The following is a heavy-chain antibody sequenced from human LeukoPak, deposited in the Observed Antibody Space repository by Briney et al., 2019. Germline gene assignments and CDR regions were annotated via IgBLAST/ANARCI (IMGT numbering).Heavy chain of an antibody. CDR2: ICYDASNK. J-gene: IGHJ5*02. V-gene: IGHV3-33*01. CDR1: GFTFSSFG. D-gene: IGHD1-7*01. CDR3: VRGVGVSRFNYLDP. Sequence: GRSLTLSCAASGFTFSSFGMHWVRQAPGKGLERVAVICYDASNKYYADSVKGRFTISRDNSKNTLYLQMNSLRDDDTAVYYCVRGVGVSRFNYLDPWGQGTLVIVSS.